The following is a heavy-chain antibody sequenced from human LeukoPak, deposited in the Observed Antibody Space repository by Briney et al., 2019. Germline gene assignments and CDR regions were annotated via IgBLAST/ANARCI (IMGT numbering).Heavy chain of an antibody. V-gene: IGHV1-46*01. J-gene: IGHJ4*02. CDR1: GYTFTSYY. CDR3: ARVRKYYYDSSGYSEGGFDY. CDR2: INPSGGST. Sequence: ASVKVSCKASGYTFTSYYMHWVRQAPGQGLEWMGIINPSGGSTSYAQKFQGRVTMTRDTSISTAYMGLSRLRSDDTAVYYCARVRKYYYDSSGYSEGGFDYWGQGTLVTVSS. D-gene: IGHD3-22*01.